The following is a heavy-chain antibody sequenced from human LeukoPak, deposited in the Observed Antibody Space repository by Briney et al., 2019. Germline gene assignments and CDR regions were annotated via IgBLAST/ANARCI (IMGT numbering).Heavy chain of an antibody. Sequence: SQTLSLTCAISGDSVSSNSAAWHWIRQSPSRGLEWLGRAYYRSKWYNDYAVSVKSRITINPDTSKNQFSLKLSSVTAADTAVYYCARHQYYDFWSGYQGGAFDIWGQGTMVTVSS. CDR3: ARHQYYDFWSGYQGGAFDI. D-gene: IGHD3-3*01. CDR2: AYYRSKWYN. CDR1: GDSVSSNSAA. V-gene: IGHV6-1*01. J-gene: IGHJ3*02.